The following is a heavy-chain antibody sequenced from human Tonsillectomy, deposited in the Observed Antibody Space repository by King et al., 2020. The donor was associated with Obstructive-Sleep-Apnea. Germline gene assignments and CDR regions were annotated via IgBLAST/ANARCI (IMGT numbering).Heavy chain of an antibody. D-gene: IGHD3/OR15-3a*01. CDR2: IKQDGGQR. CDR1: GFTFGRSG. Sequence: VQLVESGGGLVQPGGSLRLSCVASGFTFGRSGMSWVRQAPGRGLEWVANIKQDGGQRYYVDSVKGRFTISRDNTKNSVYLQMNSLRADDTAVYYCARDNFWTGYPYFDYWGQGILVTVSS. CDR3: ARDNFWTGYPYFDY. V-gene: IGHV3-7*03. J-gene: IGHJ4*02.